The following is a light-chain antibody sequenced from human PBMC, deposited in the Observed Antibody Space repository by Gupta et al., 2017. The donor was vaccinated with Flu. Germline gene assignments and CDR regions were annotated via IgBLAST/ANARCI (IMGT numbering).Light chain of an antibody. CDR3: VTWDDNLSAYV. Sequence: TISCSGSYSNIGSDFIHWFQQVPGTAPKLLVYKNNQRPSGVPARFSGSKSGTSASLAISGLRSEDEANYYCVTWDDNLSAYVFGTGTKVTVL. J-gene: IGLJ1*01. V-gene: IGLV1-47*01. CDR1: YSNIGSDF. CDR2: KNN.